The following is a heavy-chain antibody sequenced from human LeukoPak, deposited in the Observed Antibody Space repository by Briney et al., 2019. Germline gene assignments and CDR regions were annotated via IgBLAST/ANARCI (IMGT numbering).Heavy chain of an antibody. D-gene: IGHD2-15*01. V-gene: IGHV1-18*01. CDR3: VGYCSGGSCPTAFDI. J-gene: IGHJ3*02. CDR1: GYTFTSYG. Sequence: GASVKVSCKASGYTFTSYGISWVRQAPGQGLEWMGWISAYNGNTNYAQKLQGRVTMTTDTSTSTAYMELRSLRSDDTAVYYCVGYCSGGSCPTAFDIWGQGTMVTVSS. CDR2: ISAYNGNT.